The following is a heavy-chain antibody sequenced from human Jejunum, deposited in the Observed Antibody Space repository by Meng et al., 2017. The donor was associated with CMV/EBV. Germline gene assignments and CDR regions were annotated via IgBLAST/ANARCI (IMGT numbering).Heavy chain of an antibody. D-gene: IGHD3-16*01. CDR3: ARGRVSSSVFDY. V-gene: IGHV3-53*01. CDR2: LFGTDET. J-gene: IGHJ4*02. Sequence: CAASGFTVRSYYMTWVRQAPGKGLEWVSVLFGTDETYYADSVRGRFTISRDISKNTVHLQMNSLNAEDTAIYYCARGRVSSSVFDYWGQGTLVTSPQ. CDR1: GFTVRSYY.